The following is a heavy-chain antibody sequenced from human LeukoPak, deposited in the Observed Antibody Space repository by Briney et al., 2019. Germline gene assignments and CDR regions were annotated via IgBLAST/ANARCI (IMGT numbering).Heavy chain of an antibody. V-gene: IGHV4-34*01. D-gene: IGHD3-10*01. Sequence: PSETLSLICAVYGESFSAYYWSWIRQPPGKGLEWIGEINHSGSTTYNPSLKSRVTISVDTSKNQLSLKLSSVTAADTAVYYCAGLWFGELSGFWGQGTLVTVSS. J-gene: IGHJ4*02. CDR1: GESFSAYY. CDR3: AGLWFGELSGF. CDR2: INHSGST.